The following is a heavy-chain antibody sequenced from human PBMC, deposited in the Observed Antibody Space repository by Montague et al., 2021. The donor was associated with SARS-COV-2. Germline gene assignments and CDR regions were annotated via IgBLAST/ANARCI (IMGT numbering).Heavy chain of an antibody. CDR1: GGSISSYY. CDR2: IYYSGST. CDR3: ARVSRITIFGVVGWFDP. V-gene: IGHV4-59*01. D-gene: IGHD3-3*01. Sequence: SETRSLTCTVSGGSISSYYWSWIRQPPGKGLEWIGYIYYSGSTNXNPSLKSRVTISVDTSKNQFSLKLSSVTAADTAVYYCARVSRITIFGVVGWFDPWGQGTLVTVSS. J-gene: IGHJ5*02.